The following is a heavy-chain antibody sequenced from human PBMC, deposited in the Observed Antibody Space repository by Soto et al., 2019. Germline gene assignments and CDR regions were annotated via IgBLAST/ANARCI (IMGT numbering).Heavy chain of an antibody. CDR3: AHRVLRTVFGLVTTTAIYFDF. CDR2: IYWDDDK. J-gene: IGHJ4*02. Sequence: QITLNESGPTVVRPTETLTLTCRFSGFSLTTSGVGVGWIRQSPGKAPEWLALIYWDDDKRYSASLKSRLTITEDTSKNQVVLTVSDLVSTATATYYCAHRVLRTVFGLVTTTAIYFDFWGQGTPVAVSS. CDR1: GFSLTTSGVG. V-gene: IGHV2-5*02. D-gene: IGHD3-3*01.